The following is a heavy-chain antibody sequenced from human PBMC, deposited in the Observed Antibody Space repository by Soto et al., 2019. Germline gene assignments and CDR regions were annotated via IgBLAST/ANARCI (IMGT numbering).Heavy chain of an antibody. CDR3: ARVSSYYYGSGSRDY. J-gene: IGHJ4*02. Sequence: QVQLQESGPGLVKPSQTLSLTCTVSGGSISSGDYYWSWIRQPPGKGLEWIGYIYYSGSTYYNPSLKSRVTISVATSKNQFSLKLSSVTAADTAVYYCARVSSYYYGSGSRDYWGQGTLVTVSS. CDR2: IYYSGST. V-gene: IGHV4-30-4*01. D-gene: IGHD3-10*01. CDR1: GGSISSGDYY.